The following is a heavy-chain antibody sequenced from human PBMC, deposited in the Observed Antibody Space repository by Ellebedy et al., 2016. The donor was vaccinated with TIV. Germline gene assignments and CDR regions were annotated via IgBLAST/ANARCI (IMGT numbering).Heavy chain of an antibody. D-gene: IGHD3-16*01. Sequence: GESLKISXVASGLTFSNYDMSWVRQAPGKGLEWVSGISNSGDNTYYADSVKGRFTISRDNSKNTLYLQMNGLRADDTAVYFCAKRGGTENYWGQGTLVTVSS. J-gene: IGHJ4*02. CDR3: AKRGGTENY. CDR2: ISNSGDNT. V-gene: IGHV3-23*01. CDR1: GLTFSNYD.